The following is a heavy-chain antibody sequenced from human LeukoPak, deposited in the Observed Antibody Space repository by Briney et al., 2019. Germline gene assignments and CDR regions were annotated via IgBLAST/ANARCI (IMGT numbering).Heavy chain of an antibody. CDR1: GFTFSSYA. Sequence: PGGSLRLSCAASGFTFSSYAMSWVRQAPGKGLEWVSAISGSGGSTYYADSVKGRFTISRDNSKKTLYLQMNSLRAEDTAVYYCAKDRGVTNWFDPWGQGTLVTVSS. D-gene: IGHD5-18*01. CDR3: AKDRGVTNWFDP. J-gene: IGHJ5*02. V-gene: IGHV3-23*01. CDR2: ISGSGGST.